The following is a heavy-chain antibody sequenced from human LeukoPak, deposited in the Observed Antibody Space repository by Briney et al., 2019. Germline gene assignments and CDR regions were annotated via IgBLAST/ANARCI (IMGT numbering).Heavy chain of an antibody. J-gene: IGHJ4*02. D-gene: IGHD3-22*01. CDR1: GFTFSGSA. CDR3: TRLEGGSGYD. CDR2: IKSKANGYAT. V-gene: IGHV3-73*01. Sequence: GGSLRLSCAASGFTFSGSAMHWVRQASGKGLEWVGRIKSKANGYATAYVASVKGRITISRDDSKNTAYLQMNSLKTEDTAVYYCTRLEGGSGYDWGQGTLVTVSS.